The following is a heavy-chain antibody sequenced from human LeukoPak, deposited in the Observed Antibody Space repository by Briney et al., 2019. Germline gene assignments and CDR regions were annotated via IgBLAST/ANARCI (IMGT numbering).Heavy chain of an antibody. D-gene: IGHD3-3*01. J-gene: IGHJ4*02. V-gene: IGHV3-30*04. CDR3: ARDQGRSGLDY. CDR1: GFTFSSYA. CDR2: ISYDGSNK. Sequence: GGSLRLSCAASGFTFSSYAMHWVRQAPGKGLEWVAVISYDGSNKYYADSVKGRFTISRDNSKNTLYLQMNSLRAEDTAVYYCARDQGRSGLDYWGQGTLVTVSS.